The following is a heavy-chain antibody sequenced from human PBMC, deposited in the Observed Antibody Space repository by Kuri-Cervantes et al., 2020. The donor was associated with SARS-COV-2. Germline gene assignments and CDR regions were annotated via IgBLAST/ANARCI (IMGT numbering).Heavy chain of an antibody. CDR3: ARDQAGTIDY. CDR2: ISYDGSNK. D-gene: IGHD1-1*01. CDR1: GFTFSSYA. V-gene: IGHV3-30-3*01. Sequence: GGSLRLSCAASGFTFSSYAMHWVRQAPGKGLEWVAVISYDGSNKYYADSAKGRFTISRDNSKNTLYLQMNSLRAEDTAVYYCARDQAGTIDYWGQGTLVTVS. J-gene: IGHJ4*02.